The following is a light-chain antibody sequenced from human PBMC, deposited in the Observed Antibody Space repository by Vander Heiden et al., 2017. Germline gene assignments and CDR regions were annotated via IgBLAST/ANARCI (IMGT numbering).Light chain of an antibody. CDR2: GAS. V-gene: IGKV3-20*01. CDR3: QLYGCSLMYT. J-gene: IGKJ2*01. Sequence: IVLTQSPGTLSLSPGSGATISCRTSRSMSSRDVAWYQQKPGQAPRILIYGASSSATGSPDRFSGSGSATDVTLTISRLEPEDIAVYYCQLYGCSLMYTFGQGTKLEIK. CDR1: RSMSSRD.